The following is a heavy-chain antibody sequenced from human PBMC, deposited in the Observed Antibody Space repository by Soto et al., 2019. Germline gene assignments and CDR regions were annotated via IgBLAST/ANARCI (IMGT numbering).Heavy chain of an antibody. CDR1: GFTFSSYG. CDR3: AKDDCSSTSCYADY. CDR2: ISYDGSNK. D-gene: IGHD2-2*01. J-gene: IGHJ4*02. V-gene: IGHV3-30*18. Sequence: GGSLRLSCAASGFTFSSYGMHWVRQAPGKGLEWVAVISYDGSNKYYADSVKGRFTISRDNSKNTLYLQMNSLRAEDTAVYYCAKDDCSSTSCYADYWGQGTLVTVSS.